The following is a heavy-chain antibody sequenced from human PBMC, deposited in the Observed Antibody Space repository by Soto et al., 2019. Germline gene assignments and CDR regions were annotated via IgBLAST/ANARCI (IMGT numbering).Heavy chain of an antibody. Sequence: QLQLQESGSGLVKPSQTLSLTCAVSGGSISSGGYSWSWIRQPPGKGLEWIGYIYHSGSTYYNPSLKSRVTISVDRSTNQFSLTLSSVTAADTAVYYCARAHYGDYGYGMDVWGQGTTVTVSS. V-gene: IGHV4-30-2*01. D-gene: IGHD4-17*01. CDR1: GGSISSGGYS. J-gene: IGHJ6*02. CDR2: IYHSGST. CDR3: ARAHYGDYGYGMDV.